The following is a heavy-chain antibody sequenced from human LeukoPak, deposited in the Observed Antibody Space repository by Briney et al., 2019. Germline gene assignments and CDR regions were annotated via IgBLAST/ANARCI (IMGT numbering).Heavy chain of an antibody. CDR2: ISAGGRT. Sequence: PSETLSLTCAISGASIASGSYHWDWIRQPAGSRPEYLGRISAGGRTNYNPSLKSRLTISMDTSKNHVSLRLSSVTAADTALYYCTRGGHDYGGSFDTWGQGILVTVSS. D-gene: IGHD4-23*01. V-gene: IGHV4-61*02. CDR1: GASIASGSYH. CDR3: TRGGHDYGGSFDT. J-gene: IGHJ5*02.